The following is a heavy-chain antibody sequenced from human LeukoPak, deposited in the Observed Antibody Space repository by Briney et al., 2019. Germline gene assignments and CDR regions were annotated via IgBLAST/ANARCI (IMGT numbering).Heavy chain of an antibody. CDR1: GGSISSGSYY. J-gene: IGHJ3*02. D-gene: IGHD3-22*01. CDR2: IYTSGST. V-gene: IGHV4-61*02. Sequence: KPSQTLSLTCTVSGGSISSGSYYWSWIRQPAGKGLEWIGRIYTSGSTNYNPSLKSRVTISVDTSKNQFSLKLSSVTAADTAVYYCARGTNYYDSGGYYYRAFDIWGQGTMVTVSS. CDR3: ARGTNYYDSGGYYYRAFDI.